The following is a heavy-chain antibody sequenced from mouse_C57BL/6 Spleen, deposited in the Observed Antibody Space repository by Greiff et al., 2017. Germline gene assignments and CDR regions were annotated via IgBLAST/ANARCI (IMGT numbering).Heavy chain of an antibody. D-gene: IGHD3-1*01. Sequence: EVQRVESGPGLVKPSQSLSLTCSVTGFSITSGYYWNWLRPFPGNKLEGMGYIRYDGSNNYDPSLKNRISNTRDTSKNQFFMKLNYVTTEDTATYYCARDRGYFDVWGKGTTVTVSS. J-gene: IGHJ1*03. CDR1: GFSITSGYY. V-gene: IGHV3-6*01. CDR2: IRYDGSN. CDR3: ARDRGYFDV.